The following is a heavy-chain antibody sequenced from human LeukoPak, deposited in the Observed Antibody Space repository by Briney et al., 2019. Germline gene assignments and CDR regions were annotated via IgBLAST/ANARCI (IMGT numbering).Heavy chain of an antibody. D-gene: IGHD6-19*01. V-gene: IGHV4-4*02. CDR3: ARYIAVAEGYFDY. J-gene: IGHJ4*02. CDR1: GGSISSSNW. CDR2: IYHSGST. Sequence: PSGAPSLTCAVSGGSISSSNWWGWVRQPPGKGLEWIGEIYHSGSTNYNPSLKSRVTISVDKSKNQFSLKLSSVTAADTAVYYCARYIAVAEGYFDYWGQGTLVTVSS.